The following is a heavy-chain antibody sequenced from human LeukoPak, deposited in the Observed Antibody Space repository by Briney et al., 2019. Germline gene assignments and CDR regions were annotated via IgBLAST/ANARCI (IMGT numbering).Heavy chain of an antibody. J-gene: IGHJ6*02. Sequence: PSETLSLTCAVSSGSISSSNWWSWVRQPPGKGLEWIGEIYHSGGTNYNPSLKSRVTKSVDKSKNQFSLKLSSVTAADTAVYYCARSYGSGSYYTLNYYYYYGMDVWGQGTTVTVSS. V-gene: IGHV4-4*02. CDR3: ARSYGSGSYYTLNYYYYYGMDV. D-gene: IGHD3-10*01. CDR2: IYHSGGT. CDR1: SGSISSSNW.